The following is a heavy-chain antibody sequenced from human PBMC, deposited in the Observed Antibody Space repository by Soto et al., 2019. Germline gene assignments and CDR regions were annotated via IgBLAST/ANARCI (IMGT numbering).Heavy chain of an antibody. J-gene: IGHJ5*02. CDR1: GYTFTSYA. Sequence: ASVKVSCKASGYTFTSYAMHWVRQAPGQRLEWMGWINAGNGNTKYSQKFQGRVTITRDTSASTAYMELSSLRSEDTAVYYCARDGRITIFGVVRFFGWFDPWGQGTLVTVSS. CDR2: INAGNGNT. D-gene: IGHD3-3*01. CDR3: ARDGRITIFGVVRFFGWFDP. V-gene: IGHV1-3*01.